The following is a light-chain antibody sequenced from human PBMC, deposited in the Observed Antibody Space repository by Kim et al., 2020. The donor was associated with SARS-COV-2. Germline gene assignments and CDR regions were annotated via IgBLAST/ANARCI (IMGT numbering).Light chain of an antibody. CDR2: DAS. J-gene: IGKJ1*01. CDR3: QQYNSYPWT. Sequence: SSVGDSVPITCRASQSISSWLAWYQQKPGKAPKLLIYDASSLESGVPSRFSGSGSGTEFTLTISSLQPDDFATYYCQQYNSYPWTFGQGTKVDIK. V-gene: IGKV1-5*01. CDR1: QSISSW.